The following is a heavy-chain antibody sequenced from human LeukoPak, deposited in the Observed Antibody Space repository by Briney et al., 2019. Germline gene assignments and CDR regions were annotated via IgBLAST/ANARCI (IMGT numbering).Heavy chain of an antibody. CDR2: IYYSGNT. CDR3: ASLIRQGHYAMDV. Sequence: SETLSLTCTVSGGSISSYYWSWIRQPPGKGLEWIGYIYYSGNTKYNSSLKSRVTISLDTSKNQFSLRLSSVTAADTAVYYCASLIRQGHYAMDVWGQGTMVTVSS. V-gene: IGHV4-59*01. J-gene: IGHJ6*02. CDR1: GGSISSYY.